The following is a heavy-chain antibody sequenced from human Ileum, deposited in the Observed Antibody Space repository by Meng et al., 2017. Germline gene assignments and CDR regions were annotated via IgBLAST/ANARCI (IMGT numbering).Heavy chain of an antibody. CDR3: ATNGFYSIDN. CDR1: DRSRTKKDW. J-gene: IGHJ4*02. CDR2: MHQDRLT. V-gene: IGHV4-4*02. D-gene: IGHD2-8*01. Sequence: LLSRRRVRVTPSTALSFTGTVSDRSRTKKDWWSVVRQPTGNGLEWIGEMHQDRLTNSHQSFKSGVSMSIEESRNHFSLHLSSVTAADTAVYFCATNGFYSIDNWGQGTLVTVSS.